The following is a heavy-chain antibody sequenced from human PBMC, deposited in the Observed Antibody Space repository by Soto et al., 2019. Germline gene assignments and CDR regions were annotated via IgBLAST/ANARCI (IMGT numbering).Heavy chain of an antibody. CDR2: IWYDGSNK. Sequence: QVQLVESGGGVVQPGRSLRLSCAASGFTFSSYGMHWVRQAPGKGLEWVAVIWYDGSNKYYADSVKGRFTISRDNSKNTLYLQMNSLRAEDTAVYYCARDGGLGHSYGMDVWGQGTTVTVSS. CDR3: ARDGGLGHSYGMDV. V-gene: IGHV3-33*01. J-gene: IGHJ6*02. CDR1: GFTFSSYG. D-gene: IGHD6-25*01.